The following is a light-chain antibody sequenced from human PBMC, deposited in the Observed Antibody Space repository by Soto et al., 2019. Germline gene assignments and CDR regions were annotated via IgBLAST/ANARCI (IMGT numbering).Light chain of an antibody. CDR3: QQLNSYPHT. CDR2: KAS. J-gene: IGKJ4*01. CDR1: QSINNY. V-gene: IGKV1-5*03. Sequence: DIQMTQSPSTLSASVGDRVTITCRASQSINNYLAWYQQKPGKAPKVLIYKASSLESGVPSRFSGSGSGTDFTLTISSLQPEDVATYYCQQLNSYPHTFGGGTKVDIK.